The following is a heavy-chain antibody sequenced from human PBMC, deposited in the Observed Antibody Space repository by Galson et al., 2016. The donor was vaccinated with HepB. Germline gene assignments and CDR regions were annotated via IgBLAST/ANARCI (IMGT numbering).Heavy chain of an antibody. CDR1: GFAFNSYA. CDR2: IDNNGDNI. J-gene: IGHJ4*02. CDR3: VKDQTESDFWSSYYSYFDY. D-gene: IGHD3-3*01. Sequence: LRLSCAASGFAFNSYAMHWVRQAPGKGLECVSAIDNNGDNIYYADSVKGRFTISRDSSKYTLYLQMSSLRPEDTAVYYCVKDQTESDFWSSYYSYFDYWGQGTLVTVSS. V-gene: IGHV3-64D*06.